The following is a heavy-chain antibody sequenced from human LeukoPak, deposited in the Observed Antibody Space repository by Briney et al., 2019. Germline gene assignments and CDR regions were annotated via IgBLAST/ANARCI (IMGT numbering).Heavy chain of an antibody. V-gene: IGHV4-30-4*01. Sequence: PSETLSLTRTVSGGSTSSGDYYRSWLRQPPGKGLEWIGYIYYSGSTYFNPSLKSRVTISVETSKNQFSLKLSSVTAADTAVYYCARVPVYSGTYFDYWGQGTLVTVSS. J-gene: IGHJ4*02. CDR3: ARVPVYSGTYFDY. CDR1: GGSTSSGDYY. CDR2: IYYSGST. D-gene: IGHD1-26*01.